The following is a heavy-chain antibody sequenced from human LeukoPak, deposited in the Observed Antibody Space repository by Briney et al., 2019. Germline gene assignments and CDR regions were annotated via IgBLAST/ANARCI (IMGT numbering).Heavy chain of an antibody. J-gene: IGHJ4*02. CDR1: GFTFSSYG. D-gene: IGHD2-15*01. CDR2: VWYDGSNK. CDR3: ARDMVVAATGSDY. V-gene: IGHV3-33*01. Sequence: GGSLRLSCAASGFTFSSYGMHWVRQAPGKGLEWVAVVWYDGSNKYYADSVKGRFTISRDNSKNTLYLQMNSLRAEDTAVYYCARDMVVAATGSDYWGQGTLVTVSS.